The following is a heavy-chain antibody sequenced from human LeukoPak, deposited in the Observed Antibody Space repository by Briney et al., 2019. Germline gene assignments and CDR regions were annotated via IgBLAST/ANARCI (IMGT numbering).Heavy chain of an antibody. Sequence: GGSLRLSCAASGFTFNTYGMSWVRQAPGKGLEWVSAISGRVGSTYYTDSVKGRFTISRDNSKNTLYLQMGSLRAEDMAVYYCARAAFDYWGQGTLVTVSS. V-gene: IGHV3-23*01. CDR1: GFTFNTYG. CDR2: ISGRVGST. CDR3: ARAAFDY. J-gene: IGHJ4*02.